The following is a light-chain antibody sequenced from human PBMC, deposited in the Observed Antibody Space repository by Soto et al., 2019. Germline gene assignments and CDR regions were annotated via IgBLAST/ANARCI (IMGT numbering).Light chain of an antibody. V-gene: IGLV2-14*01. CDR2: EVT. J-gene: IGLJ2*01. CDR3: SSFTTTTTLGVA. CDR1: RSDVGGYNY. Sequence: SALTQPAAVSGCPGQSITISCTGTRSDVGGYNYVSWYQQHPGKAPKLIIYEVTNRPSGVSHRFSGSKSVNTASLTISGLQAEDEADYYCSSFTTTTTLGVAFGGGTKVTVL.